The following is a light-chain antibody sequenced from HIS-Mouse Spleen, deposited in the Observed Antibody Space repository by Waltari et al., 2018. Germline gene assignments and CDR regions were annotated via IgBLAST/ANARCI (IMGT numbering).Light chain of an antibody. Sequence: DVVMTQSPLSLPVTLGQPASISCRSSQSLVHSDGHTYLNWFQQRPGQSPRRLIYKVSNRDSGVPDRFSGSGSGTDFTLKISRVEAEDVGVYYCMQGTHWAETFGQGTKVEIK. CDR3: MQGTHWAET. J-gene: IGKJ1*01. CDR2: KVS. V-gene: IGKV2-30*02. CDR1: QSLVHSDGHTY.